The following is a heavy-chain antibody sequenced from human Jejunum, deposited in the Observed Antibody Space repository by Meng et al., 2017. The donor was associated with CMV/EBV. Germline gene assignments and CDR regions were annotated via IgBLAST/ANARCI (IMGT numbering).Heavy chain of an antibody. V-gene: IGHV4-30-4*01. CDR3: ARASYGSGSPLGESWFDP. CDR2: IHSSGST. Sequence: QGRARESGPGLVEPSQTLSLTFTVSGGSMSSGNYYWSWIRQPPGKGLEWIGYIHSSGSTYYNPSLRSRLTISVDTSKNQFSLKLSSVTAADTAVYYCARASYGSGSPLGESWFDPWGQGTLVTVSS. D-gene: IGHD3-10*01. J-gene: IGHJ5*02. CDR1: GGSMSSGNYY.